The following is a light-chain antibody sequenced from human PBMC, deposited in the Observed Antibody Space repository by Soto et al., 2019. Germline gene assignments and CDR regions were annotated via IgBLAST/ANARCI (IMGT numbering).Light chain of an antibody. V-gene: IGLV2-8*01. CDR2: EVS. Sequence: QSALTQPPSASGSPGQSVNISCTGTSSDVGGYNSVSWYQQHPGKAPKLMIYEVSKRPSGVPDRFSGSKSGNTASLTVSGLQAEDEAAYYCSSYAGSNTVVFGGGTKLTVL. CDR3: SSYAGSNTVV. J-gene: IGLJ2*01. CDR1: SSDVGGYNS.